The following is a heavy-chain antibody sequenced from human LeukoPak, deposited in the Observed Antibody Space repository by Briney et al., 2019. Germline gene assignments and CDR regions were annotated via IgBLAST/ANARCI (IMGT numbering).Heavy chain of an antibody. V-gene: IGHV3-23*01. J-gene: IGHJ4*02. CDR1: GFTFSSYA. D-gene: IGHD6-13*01. Sequence: GGSLRLSCAASGFTFSSYAMSWVRQAPGKGLDWVSSINGGGGSTYYADSVKGRFTISRDNSKNTLYLQMNSLRAEDTALYYCAKDERIAAAGSLDYWGQGTLVTVSS. CDR2: INGGGGST. CDR3: AKDERIAAAGSLDY.